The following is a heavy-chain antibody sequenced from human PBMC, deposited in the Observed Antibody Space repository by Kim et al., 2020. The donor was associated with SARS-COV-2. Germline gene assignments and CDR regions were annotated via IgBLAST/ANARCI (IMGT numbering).Heavy chain of an antibody. CDR3: AKDRASVTMALWFIGRPAS. J-gene: IGHJ4*02. CDR2: ISASGDRT. Sequence: GGSLRLSCAASGFIFNSYVMSWVRQAPGKGLEWVSGISASGDRTYYADSVKGRFTISRDNSKNTLHLQMNSLTAEDTAVYYCAKDRASVTMALWFIGRPASWGQGILVTVSS. CDR1: GFIFNSYV. D-gene: IGHD3-10*01. V-gene: IGHV3-23*01.